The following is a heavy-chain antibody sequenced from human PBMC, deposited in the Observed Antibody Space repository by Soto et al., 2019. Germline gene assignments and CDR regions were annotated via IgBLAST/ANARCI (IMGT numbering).Heavy chain of an antibody. Sequence: GGSLRLSCASSGFTFSSYAMSWVRQAPGKGLEWVSAISGSGGSTYYADSVKGRFTISRDNSKNALYLQMNSLRAEDTAVYYYAIAYSSSLPHFDSWGQGTQVTGSS. CDR2: ISGSGGST. CDR3: AIAYSSSLPHFDS. CDR1: GFTFSSYA. D-gene: IGHD6-13*01. V-gene: IGHV3-23*01. J-gene: IGHJ4*02.